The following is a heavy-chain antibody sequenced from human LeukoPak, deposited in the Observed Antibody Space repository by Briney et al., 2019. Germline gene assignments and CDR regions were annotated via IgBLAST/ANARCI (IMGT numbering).Heavy chain of an antibody. V-gene: IGHV3-30*18. D-gene: IGHD2-15*01. CDR2: ISYGGSYK. CDR1: GFTFSSYG. J-gene: IGHJ4*02. Sequence: GRSLRLSCAASGFTFSSYGIHWVRQAPGKGLEWVAVISYGGSYKYYADSVKGRFTISRDNSKNTLYLQMNSLRAEDTAVYYCAKGTYCSGDNCYPRFDYWGQGTLVTVSS. CDR3: AKGTYCSGDNCYPRFDY.